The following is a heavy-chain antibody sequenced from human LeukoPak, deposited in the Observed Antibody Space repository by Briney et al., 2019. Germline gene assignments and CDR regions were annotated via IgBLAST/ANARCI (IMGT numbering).Heavy chain of an antibody. D-gene: IGHD3-10*01. CDR3: ARQYDSFRGEDAFDI. J-gene: IGHJ3*02. V-gene: IGHV4-61*08. CDR1: GGSISSGGYY. CDR2: IYYSGST. Sequence: MTSQTLSLTCTVSGGSISSGGYYWSWIRQHPGKGLEWIGYIYYSGSTNYNPSLKSRVTISVDTSKNQFSLKLSPVTATDTAVYYCARQYDSFRGEDAFDIWGQGTMVTVSS.